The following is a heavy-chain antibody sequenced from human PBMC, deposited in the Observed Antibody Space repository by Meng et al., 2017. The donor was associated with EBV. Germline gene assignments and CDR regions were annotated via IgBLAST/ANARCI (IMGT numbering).Heavy chain of an antibody. Sequence: GAGVETPGCSVKVSCKNTAGTSRRGACSWWRQAPGQGLEWRAGLIPMSDAPHYAQKFQGRVTITADESTSTHYMDLSGLRSEDTAVYYCASESGRGFTPDYWGQGTLVTVSS. CDR3: ASESGRGFTPDY. V-gene: IGHV1-69*01. CDR1: AGTSRRGA. J-gene: IGHJ4*02. D-gene: IGHD3-10*01. CDR2: LIPMSDAP.